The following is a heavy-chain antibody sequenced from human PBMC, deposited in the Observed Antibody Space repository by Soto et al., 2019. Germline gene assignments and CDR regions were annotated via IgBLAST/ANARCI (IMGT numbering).Heavy chain of an antibody. J-gene: IGHJ5*02. CDR1: GGSISSNY. CDR3: ARGGRYSDYLSGHFWFDP. V-gene: IGHV4-59*01. Sequence: QVQLQESGPGLVKPSETLSLTCTVSGGSISSNYWSWIRQPPGKGLEWIGYINYSGSTNYNPSLKSRITMSVDTSKNQFSLKLSSVTAADTAVYYCARGGRYSDYLSGHFWFDPWGQGKLVTVSS. D-gene: IGHD3-9*01. CDR2: INYSGST.